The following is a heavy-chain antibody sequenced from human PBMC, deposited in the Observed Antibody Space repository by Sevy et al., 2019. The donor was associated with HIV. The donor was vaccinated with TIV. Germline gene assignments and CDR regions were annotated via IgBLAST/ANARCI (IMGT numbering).Heavy chain of an antibody. CDR1: GFTFSNFW. CDR2: INQDGSNI. D-gene: IGHD2-21*02. CDR3: VRAVGGADAY. V-gene: IGHV3-7*04. Sequence: GGSLRPSCAASGFTFSNFWMSWVRQAPGKGLEWVANINQDGSNIYYVDSVKGRFSISRDNTENSVYLQMNGLRAEDTAVYYCVRAVGGADAYWGQGTLVTVSS. J-gene: IGHJ4*02.